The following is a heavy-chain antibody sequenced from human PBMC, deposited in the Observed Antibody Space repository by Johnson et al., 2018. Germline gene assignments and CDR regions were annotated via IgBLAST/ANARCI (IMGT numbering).Heavy chain of an antibody. J-gene: IGHJ3*02. D-gene: IGHD2-15*01. CDR2: IRGKAYGETT. Sequence: VQLVQSGGGLVQPGRSLRLSCSASGLTFGDYGFNWVRQAPGKGLEWVGFIRGKAYGETTRYAASVRGRFTISRDDSKSIAYLQMKSLKTEDTAMFYCSRGKSPPGIWVVHDSLDIWGQGTMVTVSS. V-gene: IGHV3-49*04. CDR1: GLTFGDYG. CDR3: SRGKSPPGIWVVHDSLDI.